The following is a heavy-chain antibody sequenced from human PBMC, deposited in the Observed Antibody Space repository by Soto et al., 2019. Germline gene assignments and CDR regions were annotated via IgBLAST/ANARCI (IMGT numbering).Heavy chain of an antibody. CDR3: ATLVYSYSDMKYYYYYYMDV. CDR1: GFTFSSYW. CDR2: IKQDGSEK. Sequence: EVQLVESGGGLVQPGGSLRLSCAASGFTFSSYWMSWVRQAPGKGLEWVANIKQDGSEKYYVDSVKGRFTISRDNAKNSLYLQMNSLRDEDTAVYYCATLVYSYSDMKYYYYYYMDVWGKGTTVTVSS. J-gene: IGHJ6*03. D-gene: IGHD5-18*01. V-gene: IGHV3-7*01.